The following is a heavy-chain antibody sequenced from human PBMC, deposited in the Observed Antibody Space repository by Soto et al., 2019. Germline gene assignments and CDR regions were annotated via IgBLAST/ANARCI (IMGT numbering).Heavy chain of an antibody. V-gene: IGHV3-23*01. CDR1: GFTFSSYA. Sequence: PGGSLRLSCVASGFTFSSYAMSWVRQAPGKGLEWVSYLSASGRSTDSADSVKGRFTISRDNSKKTLYLQINSLRAEDTATYYCEKDRDNSGYFSYYFDYWGQGTLVTVSS. J-gene: IGHJ4*02. D-gene: IGHD3-22*01. CDR3: EKDRDNSGYFSYYFDY. CDR2: LSASGRST.